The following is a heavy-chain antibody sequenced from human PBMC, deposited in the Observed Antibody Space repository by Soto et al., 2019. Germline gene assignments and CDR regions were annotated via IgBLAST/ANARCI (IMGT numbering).Heavy chain of an antibody. CDR1: GYTFTSYG. J-gene: IGHJ4*02. D-gene: IGHD1-26*01. CDR3: ARDKGSKAWYYFFDF. CDR2: ISASNGNT. V-gene: IGHV1-18*01. Sequence: QVQLVQSGAEVKNSGASVKVSCKASGYTFTSYGFSWVRQAPGQGLEWMGWISASNGNTNYAQKLQGRVTMTTDTSTGTAYMELRSLRSDDTATYYCARDKGSKAWYYFFDFWGQGTLVTVSS.